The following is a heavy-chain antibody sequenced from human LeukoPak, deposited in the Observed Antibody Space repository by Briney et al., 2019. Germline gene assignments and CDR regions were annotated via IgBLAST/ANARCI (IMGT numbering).Heavy chain of an antibody. D-gene: IGHD1-1*01. J-gene: IGHJ4*02. V-gene: IGHV4-34*01. CDR2: INHSGST. CDR3: ARGFINDGQAFDY. CDR1: GGSISSFY. Sequence: SSETLSLTCTVSGGSISSFYWSWIRQSPGKGLEWIGEINHSGSTNYNPSLKSRVTISVDTSRNQFSLKLSSVTAADTAVYYCARGFINDGQAFDYWGQGTLVTVSS.